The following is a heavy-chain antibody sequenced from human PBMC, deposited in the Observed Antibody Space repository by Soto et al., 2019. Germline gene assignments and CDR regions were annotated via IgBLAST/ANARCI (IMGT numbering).Heavy chain of an antibody. V-gene: IGHV3-7*03. D-gene: IGHD3-10*01. CDR3: ARDGNHYNSRAFDI. Sequence: EVQLVESGGGLVQPGGSLRLSCAASGVSFSTYWMSWVRLVPGKGLELVANIKEDGSHIYYVESVKGRFTISRDNAKNSLYLQMNRLRAEDTATYYCARDGNHYNSRAFDIWGQGTMVTVSS. CDR1: GVSFSTYW. CDR2: IKEDGSHI. J-gene: IGHJ3*02.